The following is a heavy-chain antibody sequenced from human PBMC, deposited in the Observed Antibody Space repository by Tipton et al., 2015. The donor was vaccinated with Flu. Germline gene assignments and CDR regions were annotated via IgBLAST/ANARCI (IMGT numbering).Heavy chain of an antibody. J-gene: IGHJ4*02. V-gene: IGHV4-59*07. D-gene: IGHD4-17*01. CDR1: GGSISSYY. CDR2: IYYSGST. CDR3: AMGDGDSDY. Sequence: TLSLTCTVSGGSISSYYWSWIRQPPGKGLEWLGYIYYSGSTNYNPSLKSRVTISVDTSKNQFSLKLSSVTAADTAVYYCAMGDGDSDYWGQGTLVTVSS.